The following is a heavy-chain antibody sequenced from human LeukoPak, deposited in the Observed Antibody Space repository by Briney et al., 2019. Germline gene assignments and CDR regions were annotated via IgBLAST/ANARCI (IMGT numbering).Heavy chain of an antibody. CDR3: VVQGWVFRAPTQYYFDY. V-gene: IGHV3-64D*06. CDR2: ISSNGGSR. Sequence: GGSLRLSCAASGFTFSTYAMHWVRQAPGKGLEYVSAISSNGGSRYYADSVKGRFTISRDNSKNTLYLQMSSLRAEDTAVYYCVVQGWVFRAPTQYYFDYWGQGTLVTVSS. J-gene: IGHJ4*02. CDR1: GFTFSTYA. D-gene: IGHD1-1*01.